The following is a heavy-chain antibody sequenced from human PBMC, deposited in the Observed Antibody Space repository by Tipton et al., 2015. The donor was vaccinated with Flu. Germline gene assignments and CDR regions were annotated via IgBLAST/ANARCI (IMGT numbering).Heavy chain of an antibody. D-gene: IGHD4-17*01. Sequence: SLRLSCAASGFTFSSYEMNWVRQAPGKGLEWVSYISSSGSTIYYADSVKGRFTISRDNAKNSLYLQLNSLRAEDTAVYYCAKGSHDYGDYDAGVEDYWGQGTLVTVSS. V-gene: IGHV3-48*03. CDR3: AKGSHDYGDYDAGVEDY. CDR1: GFTFSSYE. CDR2: ISSSGSTI. J-gene: IGHJ4*02.